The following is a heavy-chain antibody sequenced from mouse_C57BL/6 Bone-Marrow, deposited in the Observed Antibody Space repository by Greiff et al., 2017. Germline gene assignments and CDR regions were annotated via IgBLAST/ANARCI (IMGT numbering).Heavy chain of an antibody. Sequence: EVLLVESVGDLVKPGGSLKLSCAASGFTFSSYGMSWVRQTPDKRLEWVATISSGGSYTYYPDSVKGRFTLSRDNAKNTLYLQMNSLKSEDTAIYYCARTYGSDAFDYWGQGTSVTVSS. CDR1: GFTFSSYG. V-gene: IGHV5-6*01. CDR2: ISSGGSYT. J-gene: IGHJ4*01. CDR3: ARTYGSDAFDY. D-gene: IGHD1-1*01.